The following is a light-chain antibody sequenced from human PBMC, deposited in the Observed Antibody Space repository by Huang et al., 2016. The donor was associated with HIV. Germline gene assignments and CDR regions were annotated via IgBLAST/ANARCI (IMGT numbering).Light chain of an antibody. CDR2: LGS. CDR1: QSLLHNNGYNY. CDR3: MQTLVTYT. V-gene: IGKV2-28*01. Sequence: DIVLTQSPLSLPVTPGEPASISCRSSQSLLHNNGYNYLDWFLQKPGQSPQLLIYLGSNRASGVPDRFSGSGSGTNFTLKISRVEAEDVGMYYCMQTLVTYTFGQGTKVEIK. J-gene: IGKJ2*01.